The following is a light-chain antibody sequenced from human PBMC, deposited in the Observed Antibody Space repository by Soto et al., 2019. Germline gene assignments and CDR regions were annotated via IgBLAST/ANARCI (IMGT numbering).Light chain of an antibody. Sequence: VMTQAPATLSVSPGEGATLSCRASQTVNNNVAWYQLKDGQVPRLLIYGASTRATDIPARFSGSGSGTEFTLTISSLQSEDFAVYYCQQYNNWPPYTFGQGTKLEIK. CDR1: QTVNNN. V-gene: IGKV3-15*01. CDR2: GAS. J-gene: IGKJ2*01. CDR3: QQYNNWPPYT.